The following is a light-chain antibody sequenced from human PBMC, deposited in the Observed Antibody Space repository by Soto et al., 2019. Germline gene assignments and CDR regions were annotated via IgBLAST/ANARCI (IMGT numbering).Light chain of an antibody. CDR3: QQSYSTPWT. Sequence: DIQMNRSTSSLSASVGDRVTITCRASQSISSYLNWYQQKPGKAPKLLIYAASSLQSGVPSRFSGSGSGTDFTLTISSLQPEDFATYYCQQSYSTPWTFGQGTKVEIK. CDR1: QSISSY. J-gene: IGKJ1*01. V-gene: IGKV1-39*01. CDR2: AAS.